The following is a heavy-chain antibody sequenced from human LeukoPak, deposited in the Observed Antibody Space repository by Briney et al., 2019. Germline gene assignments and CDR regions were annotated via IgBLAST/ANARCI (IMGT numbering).Heavy chain of an antibody. D-gene: IGHD2-15*01. CDR1: GFSITRGYY. Sequence: SETLSLTCNVYGFSITRGYYWGWIRQPPGKGLEWIGSIYYSGSTYYNPSLRSRVTISVDTSKNQFSLKLSSVTAADTAVYYCARVDCSGGSCYTAFDIWGQGTMVTVSS. V-gene: IGHV4-38-2*02. J-gene: IGHJ3*02. CDR2: IYYSGST. CDR3: ARVDCSGGSCYTAFDI.